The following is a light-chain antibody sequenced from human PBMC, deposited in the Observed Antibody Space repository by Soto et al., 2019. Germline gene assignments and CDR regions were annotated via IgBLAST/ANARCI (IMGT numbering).Light chain of an antibody. Sequence: EVVLTQSPFTLSLSPVERATLSFMASQSFRGLLAWYQQKPGQAPRLLIYGASSRATGIPDRFSGSGSGTDFTLTISRLEPEDFAMYYCHQYGRSPRGTFGQGTKVDIK. CDR3: HQYGRSPRGT. V-gene: IGKV3-20*01. J-gene: IGKJ1*01. CDR2: GAS. CDR1: QSFRGL.